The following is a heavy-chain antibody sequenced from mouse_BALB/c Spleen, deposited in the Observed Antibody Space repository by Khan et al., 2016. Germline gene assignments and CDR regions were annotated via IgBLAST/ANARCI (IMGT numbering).Heavy chain of an antibody. CDR1: GFTFSDYY. Sequence: EVELVESGGGLVKPGGSLKLSCAASGFTFSDYYMYWVRQTPEKRLEWVATISDGGSYNYYPDSVKGRFTISRDNAKNNLYLQMSSLKSEDTAMYYCARDDRWFAYWGQETLVTVSA. CDR2: ISDGGSYN. CDR3: ARDDRWFAY. D-gene: IGHD2-14*01. V-gene: IGHV5-4*02. J-gene: IGHJ3*01.